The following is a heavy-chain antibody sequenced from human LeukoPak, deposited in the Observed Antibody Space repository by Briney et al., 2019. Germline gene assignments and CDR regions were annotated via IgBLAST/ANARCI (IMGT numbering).Heavy chain of an antibody. D-gene: IGHD3-3*01. CDR2: MNPNSGNT. CDR3: ARDLTYYDFWSGYRSGMDV. Sequence: ASVKVSCKASGYTFTSYDINWVRQATGQGLEWMGWMNPNSGNTGYAQKFQGRVTMTRNTSISTAYMELRSLRSDDTAVYYCARDLTYYDFWSGYRSGMDVWGQGTTVTVSS. V-gene: IGHV1-8*01. J-gene: IGHJ6*02. CDR1: GYTFTSYD.